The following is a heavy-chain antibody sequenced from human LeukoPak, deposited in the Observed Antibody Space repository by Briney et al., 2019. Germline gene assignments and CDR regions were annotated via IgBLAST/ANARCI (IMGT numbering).Heavy chain of an antibody. Sequence: ASVKVSCKASGYTYTTYDINWVRQATGQGLEWMGWMNPNSGNTGYAQKFQGRVTMTRNTSMSTAYMELSSLRSEDTAVYYCARANYYGSGKKDLDYWGQGTLVTVSS. V-gene: IGHV1-8*02. CDR2: MNPNSGNT. CDR3: ARANYYGSGKKDLDY. J-gene: IGHJ4*02. CDR1: GYTYTTYD. D-gene: IGHD3-10*01.